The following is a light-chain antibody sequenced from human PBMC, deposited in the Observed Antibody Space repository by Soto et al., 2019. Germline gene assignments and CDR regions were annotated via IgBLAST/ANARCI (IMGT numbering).Light chain of an antibody. Sequence: EVVMTQSPLSLPVTLGQPASISCRSSQSLVNSDGNTYLNWFHQRPGQSPRRLIYKVYNRDSGVPDRFSGSGSGTDFTLRLSRVEAEDVGVYYCMLGSHWPRTFGQGTRVEIK. V-gene: IGKV2-30*01. CDR2: KVY. J-gene: IGKJ1*01. CDR1: QSLVNSDGNTY. CDR3: MLGSHWPRT.